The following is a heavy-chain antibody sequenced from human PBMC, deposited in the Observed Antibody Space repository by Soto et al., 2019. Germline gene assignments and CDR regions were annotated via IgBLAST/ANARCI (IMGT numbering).Heavy chain of an antibody. Sequence: EVQLLESGGGLVQPGGSLRLSCAASGFTFSSYAMSWVRQAPGKGLEWVSAISGSGGSTYYADSVKGRFTISRDNSKNTLYRQMNSLRAEDTAVYYCAKDNDYGGNCDYWGQGTLVTVSS. CDR3: AKDNDYGGNCDY. CDR2: ISGSGGST. J-gene: IGHJ4*02. CDR1: GFTFSSYA. V-gene: IGHV3-23*01. D-gene: IGHD4-17*01.